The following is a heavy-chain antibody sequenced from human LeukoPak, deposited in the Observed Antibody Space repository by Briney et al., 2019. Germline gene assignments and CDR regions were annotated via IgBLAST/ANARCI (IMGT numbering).Heavy chain of an antibody. Sequence: GGSLRLSCEASGFTLITYAMTWVRQSPGKGVEGGSSMSGSVGITYYADSVEGRFSISRDNSQNPLYLQMNRLSPEDTAVYYCAKDQADFWSAHQTYYFDSWGQGILVTVSS. D-gene: IGHD3-3*01. V-gene: IGHV3-23*01. CDR2: MSGSVGIT. CDR3: AKDQADFWSAHQTYYFDS. J-gene: IGHJ4*02. CDR1: GFTLITYA.